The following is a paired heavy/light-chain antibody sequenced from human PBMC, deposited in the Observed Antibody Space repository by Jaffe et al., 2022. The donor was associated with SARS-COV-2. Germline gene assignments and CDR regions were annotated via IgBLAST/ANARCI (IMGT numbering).Heavy chain of an antibody. J-gene: IGHJ4*02. V-gene: IGHV3-74*01. Sequence: EVQLVESGGGLVQPGGSLRLSCAASGFIFSGNWMHWVRQAPGKGLEWVSGISGDGTITNYADSVRGRFTISRDNAKNMLYLQMNSLRAEDTAVYYCLRRILEGDFDYWGQGTLVTVSS. CDR2: ISGDGTIT. D-gene: IGHD5-12*01. CDR1: GFIFSGNW. CDR3: LRRILEGDFDY.
Light chain of an antibody. CDR3: QQQQYHNYSPT. J-gene: IGKJ1*01. CDR2: QAS. Sequence: DIQMTQSPSTLSASVGDRVTITCRASQTISRWLAWYQQRPGRAPKLLIYQASYLANGVPSRFSGSGSGTEFTLTISSLQADDFATYYCQQQQYHNYSPTFGQGTKVEIK. V-gene: IGKV1-5*03. CDR1: QTISRW.